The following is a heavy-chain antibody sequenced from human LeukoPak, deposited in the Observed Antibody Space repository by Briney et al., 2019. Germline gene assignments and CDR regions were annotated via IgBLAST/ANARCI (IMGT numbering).Heavy chain of an antibody. CDR2: IYYSGST. J-gene: IGHJ5*02. CDR3: ARTYMTSARFDP. V-gene: IGHV4-31*03. D-gene: IGHD2-21*02. CDR1: GGSISSGGYY. Sequence: PSETLSLTCTVSGGSISSGGYYWSWIRQHPGKGLEWIGYIYYSGSTYYNPSLKSRVTISVDTSKNQFSLKLSSVTAADTAVYYCARTYMTSARFDPWGPGTLVNVSS.